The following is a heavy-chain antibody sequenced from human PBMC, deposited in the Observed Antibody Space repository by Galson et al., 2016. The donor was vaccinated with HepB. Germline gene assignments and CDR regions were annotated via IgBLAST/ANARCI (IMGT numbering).Heavy chain of an antibody. J-gene: IGHJ5*02. V-gene: IGHV4-4*02. CDR2: IYHSGST. CDR1: RAPISTSNW. Sequence: SETLSLTCTVSRAPISTSNWWSWVRQPPGKGLEWIGEIYHSGSTNYNPSLNSRVTISVDKSKNHFSLNLSSVTAADTAVYYCARAPSKGITIFGVVSNWFDPWGQGTLVTVSS. D-gene: IGHD3-3*01. CDR3: ARAPSKGITIFGVVSNWFDP.